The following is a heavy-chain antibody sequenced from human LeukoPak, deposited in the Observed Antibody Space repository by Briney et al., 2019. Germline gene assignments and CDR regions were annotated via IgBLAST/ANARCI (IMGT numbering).Heavy chain of an antibody. Sequence: SETLSLTCTGSGGSISSYYWSWIRQPPGKGLEWIGYIYYSGSTNYNPSLKSRVTISVDTSKNQFSLKLSSVTAADTAVYYCAGGYSYGSTYYYMDVWGKGTTVTISS. CDR3: AGGYSYGSTYYYMDV. J-gene: IGHJ6*03. CDR1: GGSISSYY. D-gene: IGHD5-18*01. V-gene: IGHV4-59*01. CDR2: IYYSGST.